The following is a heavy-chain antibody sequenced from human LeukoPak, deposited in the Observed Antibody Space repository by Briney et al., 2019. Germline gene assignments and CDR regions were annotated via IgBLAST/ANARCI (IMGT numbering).Heavy chain of an antibody. CDR2: IYYSGST. CDR3: ARGFDSKSTYFDY. V-gene: IGHV4-59*01. J-gene: IGHJ4*02. CDR1: GGSITNYY. Sequence: SETLSLTCTVSGGSITNYYWNWIRQPPGKGLAWIGYIYYSGSTNYNPSLKSRVTISVDTSKNQFSLRLTSVSAADAAVYYCARGFDSKSTYFDYWGQGTLLTVSS. D-gene: IGHD5-12*01.